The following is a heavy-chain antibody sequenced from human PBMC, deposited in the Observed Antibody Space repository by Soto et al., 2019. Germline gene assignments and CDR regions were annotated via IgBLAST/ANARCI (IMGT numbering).Heavy chain of an antibody. Sequence: SETLSLPCTVSGDSLSAYSWRWVRQPPGKGLEWIGNIHYNGNTKYNPSLKSRVSMSVDTSKNEFSLRLSSVTAADTAVYYCARLNGYWVSTICHGYYGMDVWGQGTTVTVSS. D-gene: IGHD2-2*01. CDR2: IHYNGNT. V-gene: IGHV4-59*01. CDR3: ARLNGYWVSTICHGYYGMDV. J-gene: IGHJ6*02. CDR1: GDSLSAYS.